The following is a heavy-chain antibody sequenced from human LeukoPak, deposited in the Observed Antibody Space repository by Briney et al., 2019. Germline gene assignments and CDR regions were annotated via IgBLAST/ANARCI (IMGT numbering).Heavy chain of an antibody. CDR2: IWYDGNNK. J-gene: IGHJ4*02. Sequence: GGSLRLSCAASGFTLTGYGMHWVRQAPGKGLEWVAVIWYDGNNKYYVDSVKGRFTISRDNSKNTLYLQMNSLRPEDTALYYCAGQYYDIVTGYRPLDYWGQGAPVTVSS. CDR1: GFTLTGYG. V-gene: IGHV3-30*02. CDR3: AGQYYDIVTGYRPLDY. D-gene: IGHD3-9*01.